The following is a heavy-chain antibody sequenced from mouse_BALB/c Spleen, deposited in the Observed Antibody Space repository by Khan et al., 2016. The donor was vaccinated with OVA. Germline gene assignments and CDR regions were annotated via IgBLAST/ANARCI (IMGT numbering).Heavy chain of an antibody. D-gene: IGHD1-1*01. Sequence: EVELVESGGGLVKPGGSLKLSCAASGFAFSSYDMSWVRQTPEKRLEWVAFISIGGGTTYYPATVTGRFTISRDNAKNTLYLQMNNLTSEDTAMYYCTRPHYYGSNDYFGNWGQGTTLTVSS. CDR3: TRPHYYGSNDYFGN. J-gene: IGHJ2*01. V-gene: IGHV5-12-1*01. CDR2: ISIGGGTT. CDR1: GFAFSSYD.